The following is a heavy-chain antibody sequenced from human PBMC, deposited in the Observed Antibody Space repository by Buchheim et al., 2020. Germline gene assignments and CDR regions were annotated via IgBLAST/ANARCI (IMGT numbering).Heavy chain of an antibody. D-gene: IGHD4-23*01. CDR1: GGSINSYY. V-gene: IGHV4-59*01. J-gene: IGHJ3*02. CDR3: ASSVITYAFDI. CDR2: IHNSGTI. Sequence: QVQLQESGPGLVKPSETLSLTCSVSGGSINSYYWTWIRQPPGRGLEWIGYIHNSGTINYDPSLKSRVTISLDRSKNRVSLTLNSVTAADTAVYFCASSVITYAFDIWGQGT.